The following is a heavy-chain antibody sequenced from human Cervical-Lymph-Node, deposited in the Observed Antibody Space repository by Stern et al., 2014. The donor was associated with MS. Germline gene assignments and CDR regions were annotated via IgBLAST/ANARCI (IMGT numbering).Heavy chain of an antibody. CDR1: GYAFSGYF. CDR3: ARVAGGSWTNYGMDV. D-gene: IGHD2-15*01. J-gene: IGHJ6*02. V-gene: IGHV1-2*02. CDR2: INPHSGGT. Sequence: VQLEESGAEVKKPGAPVTVSCKASGYAFSGYFIHWVRQAPGQGLEWMGWINPHSGGTNYAPKFQDRFTMTSDMSISTASMELRRLNSADTAIYYCARVAGGSWTNYGMDVWGQGTRVTVS.